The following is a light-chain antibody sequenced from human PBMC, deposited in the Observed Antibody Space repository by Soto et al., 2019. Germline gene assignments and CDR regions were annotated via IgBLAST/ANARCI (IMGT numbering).Light chain of an antibody. CDR3: FSYTSFDTYV. V-gene: IGLV2-14*03. J-gene: IGLJ1*01. CDR1: STDIGAYKF. CDR2: DVT. Sequence: QSVLTQLASVSASPGQSITISCTGNSTDIGAYKFVSWYQQHPGKAPKPMIYDVTSRPSGVSNRFSGSKSGNTASLIISVLQAEDEADYYCFSYTSFDTYVFGTGTKVTVL.